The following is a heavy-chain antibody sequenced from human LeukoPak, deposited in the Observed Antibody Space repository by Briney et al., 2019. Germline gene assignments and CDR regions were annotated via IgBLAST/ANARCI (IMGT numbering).Heavy chain of an antibody. D-gene: IGHD1-26*01. CDR1: GFTFSSYA. J-gene: IGHJ4*02. CDR3: ARVWDGSYYFDY. V-gene: IGHV3-30*01. CDR2: ISYDGSNK. Sequence: GGSLRLPCAASGFTFSSYAMHWVRQAPGKGLEWVAVISYDGSNKYYADSVKGRFTISRDNSKNTLYLQMNSLRAEDTAVYYCARVWDGSYYFDYWGQGTLVTVSS.